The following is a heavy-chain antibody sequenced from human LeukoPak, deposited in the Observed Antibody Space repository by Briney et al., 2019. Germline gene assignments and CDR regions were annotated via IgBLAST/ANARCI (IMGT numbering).Heavy chain of an antibody. Sequence: PGGSLRLSCAASGFTFSSYWMSWVRQAPGKGLEWVSNIKQDGSEKYYVDSVKGRFTISRDNAKTSLYLQMNSLRAEDTAVYYCARVLDSSGWYYFDYWGQGTLVTVSS. V-gene: IGHV3-7*01. D-gene: IGHD6-19*01. CDR2: IKQDGSEK. CDR3: ARVLDSSGWYYFDY. J-gene: IGHJ4*02. CDR1: GFTFSSYW.